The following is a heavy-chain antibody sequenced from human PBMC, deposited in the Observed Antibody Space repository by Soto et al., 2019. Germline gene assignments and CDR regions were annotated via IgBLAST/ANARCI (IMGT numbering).Heavy chain of an antibody. CDR3: ARAHYHPYDFWSGYYPYNWFDP. CDR1: GGSVSSGSYY. J-gene: IGHJ5*02. CDR2: IYYSGST. V-gene: IGHV4-61*01. Sequence: QVQLQESGPGLVKPSETLSLTCTVSGGSVSSGSYYWSWIRQPPGKGLEWIGYIYYSGSTNYNPSLKSRVTISVDTSKNQFSLKLSSVTAADTAVYYCARAHYHPYDFWSGYYPYNWFDPWGQGTLVTVSS. D-gene: IGHD3-3*01.